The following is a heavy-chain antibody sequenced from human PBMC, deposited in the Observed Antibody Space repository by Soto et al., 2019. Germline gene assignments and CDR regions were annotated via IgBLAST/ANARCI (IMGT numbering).Heavy chain of an antibody. CDR1: GYTFTGYY. D-gene: IGHD6-13*01. Sequence: ASVKVSCKASGYTFTGYYMHWVRQAPGQGLEWMGWINPNSGGTNYAQKFQGWVTMTRDTSISTAYMELSRLRSDDTAVYYCARGTGVAAAGTPAYGMDVWGQGTTVTVSS. J-gene: IGHJ6*02. CDR2: INPNSGGT. CDR3: ARGTGVAAAGTPAYGMDV. V-gene: IGHV1-2*04.